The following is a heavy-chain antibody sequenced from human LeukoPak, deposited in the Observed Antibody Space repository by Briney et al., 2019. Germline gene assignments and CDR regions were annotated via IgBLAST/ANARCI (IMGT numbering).Heavy chain of an antibody. D-gene: IGHD5-24*01. CDR2: IYYSGST. J-gene: IGHJ4*02. Sequence: PSETLSLTCTVSGGSISSYYWSWIRQPPGKGLEWIGYIYYSGSTNYNPSLKSRVTISVDTSKNQFSLKLSSVTAADTAVYYCARDNVGGYNFDYWGQGTQVTVSS. CDR3: ARDNVGGYNFDY. V-gene: IGHV4-59*01. CDR1: GGSISSYY.